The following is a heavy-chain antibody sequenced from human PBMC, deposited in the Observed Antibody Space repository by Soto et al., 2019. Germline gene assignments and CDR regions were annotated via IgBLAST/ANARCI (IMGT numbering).Heavy chain of an antibody. CDR2: ISSSVSSI. D-gene: IGHD6-6*01. CDR1: GFTFSSYE. Sequence: WGSLRLSCAASGFTFSSYEMNWVRQDPGKGLEWVSYISSSVSSIYYADSVKGRFTISRDNAKNSLYLQMNSLRAEDTAVYYCARDFRIADRPPYFEYWGQGTLVTVSS. V-gene: IGHV3-48*03. CDR3: ARDFRIADRPPYFEY. J-gene: IGHJ4*02.